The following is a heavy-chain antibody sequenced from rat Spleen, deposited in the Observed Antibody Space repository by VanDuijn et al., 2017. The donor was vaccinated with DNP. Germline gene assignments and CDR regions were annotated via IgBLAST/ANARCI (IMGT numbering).Heavy chain of an antibody. CDR2: VSYDGART. V-gene: IGHV5-7*01. CDR3: ARHRTIMPYYYVMDA. Sequence: EVQLVESGGGLVQPGRSMKLSCAASGFTFSYSGMAWVRQVPKKGLEWVAYVSYDGARTYYRDSVKGRFTISRDNAKSTLYLQMDSLRSEDTATYYCARHRTIMPYYYVMDAWGQGASVTVSS. J-gene: IGHJ4*01. D-gene: IGHD1-12*01. CDR1: GFTFSYSG.